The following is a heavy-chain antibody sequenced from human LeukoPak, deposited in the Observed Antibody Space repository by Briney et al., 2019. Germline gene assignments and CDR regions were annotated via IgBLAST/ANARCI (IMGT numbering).Heavy chain of an antibody. CDR3: ARDRYYYDSSGYYYAWYFDL. CDR1: GFTFSSYE. J-gene: IGHJ2*01. Sequence: GSLRLSCAASGFTFSSYEMNWIRQPPGKGLEWIGEINHSGSTNYNPSLKSRVTISVDTSKNQFSLKLSSVTAADTALYYCARDRYYYDSSGYYYAWYFDLWGRGTLVTVSS. V-gene: IGHV4-34*01. CDR2: INHSGST. D-gene: IGHD3-22*01.